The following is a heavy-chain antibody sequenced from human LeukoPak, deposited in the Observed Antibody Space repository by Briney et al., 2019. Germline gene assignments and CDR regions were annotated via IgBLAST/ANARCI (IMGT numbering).Heavy chain of an antibody. Sequence: ASAKVSCKASGYTFTGYYMHWVRQAPGQGLEWMGWINPNSGGTNYAQKFQGWVTMTRDTSISTAYMELSRLRSDDTAVYYCARDGPVGWELDKWGQGTLVTVSS. CDR2: INPNSGGT. J-gene: IGHJ4*02. D-gene: IGHD1-26*01. V-gene: IGHV1-2*04. CDR1: GYTFTGYY. CDR3: ARDGPVGWELDK.